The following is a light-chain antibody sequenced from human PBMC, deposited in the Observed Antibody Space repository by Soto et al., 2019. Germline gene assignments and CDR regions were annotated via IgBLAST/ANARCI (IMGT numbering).Light chain of an antibody. CDR2: GNN. CDR3: QSYDSSLTALV. V-gene: IGLV1-40*01. J-gene: IGLJ2*01. Sequence: QSVLTQPPSASGTPGQSVTVSCSGSGSNIGGNTVNWYQQVPGTAPKLLIYGNNNRPSGVPDRFSGSQSGTSASLAITGLQAEDEADYYCQSYDSSLTALVFGGGTKLTVL. CDR1: GSNIGGNT.